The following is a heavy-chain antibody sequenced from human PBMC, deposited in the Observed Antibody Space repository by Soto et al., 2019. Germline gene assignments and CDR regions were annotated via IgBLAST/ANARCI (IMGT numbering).Heavy chain of an antibody. CDR2: IDSSGEK. V-gene: IGHV2-26*01. D-gene: IGHD6-19*01. CDR1: GLSITDSEMG. J-gene: IGHJ5*02. CDR3: ARRHLAVAVSPWFDP. Sequence: QVTLKESGPVLVKPTETLTLRCTVSGLSITDSEMGVSWIRQPPGQPLEWLAHIDSSGEKSYRTFLKSRLALPKDHSKSPVVLNMKNKDPADTATYYCARRHLAVAVSPWFDPWGQGIPVTVSS.